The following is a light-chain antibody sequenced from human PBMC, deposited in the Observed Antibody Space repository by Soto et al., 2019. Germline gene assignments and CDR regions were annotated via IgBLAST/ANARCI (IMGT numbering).Light chain of an antibody. V-gene: IGKV3-15*01. CDR2: GAS. CDR3: QQYNNWPLA. J-gene: IGKJ1*01. CDR1: QSISSN. Sequence: IVMTQSPATLSVSPGERATLSCRASQSISSNLAWYQEKPGQAPRLLIYGASTRATGIPARFSGSGSGTEVTLTISSRQAEGFAVYYCQQYNNWPLAFGQGTKVEIK.